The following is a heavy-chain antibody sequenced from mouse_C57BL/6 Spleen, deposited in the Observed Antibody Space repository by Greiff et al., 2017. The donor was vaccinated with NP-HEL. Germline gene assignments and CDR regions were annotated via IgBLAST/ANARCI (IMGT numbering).Heavy chain of an antibody. CDR1: GYSFTGYY. CDR3: ARDYYGSSYNYAMDY. V-gene: IGHV1-42*01. Sequence: EVQLVESGPELVKPGASVKISCKASGYSFTGYYMNWVKQSPEKSLEWIGEINPSTGGTTYNQKFKAKATLTVDKSSSTAYMQLKSLTSEDSAVYYCARDYYGSSYNYAMDYWGQGTSVTVSS. D-gene: IGHD1-1*01. J-gene: IGHJ4*01. CDR2: INPSTGGT.